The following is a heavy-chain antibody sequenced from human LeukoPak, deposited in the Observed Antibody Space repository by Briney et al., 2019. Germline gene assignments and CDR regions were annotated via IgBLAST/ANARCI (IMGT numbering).Heavy chain of an antibody. Sequence: SETLSLTCTVSGGSISSSSYYWGWIRQPPGKGLEWIGSIYYSGSTYYNPSLKSRVTISVDTSKNQFSLKLSSVTAADTAVYYCARDHRASGYPNYYFDYWGQGTLVTVSS. D-gene: IGHD3-9*01. CDR1: GGSISSSSYY. CDR2: IYYSGST. J-gene: IGHJ4*02. CDR3: ARDHRASGYPNYYFDY. V-gene: IGHV4-39*07.